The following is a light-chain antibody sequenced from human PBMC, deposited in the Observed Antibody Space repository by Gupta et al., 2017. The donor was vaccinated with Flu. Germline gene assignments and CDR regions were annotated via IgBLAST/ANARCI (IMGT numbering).Light chain of an antibody. V-gene: IGKV1-39*01. Sequence: DIQMTQSPSSLSASVGDRVTISCRAGQSIATYLSWYQQKPGKAPKLMIYAASSLQSGVPSRFSGSGSGTDFTLTISSLQPEDFATYYCQQSYSAPRTFGQGTKVEIK. CDR3: QQSYSAPRT. CDR1: QSIATY. CDR2: AAS. J-gene: IGKJ1*01.